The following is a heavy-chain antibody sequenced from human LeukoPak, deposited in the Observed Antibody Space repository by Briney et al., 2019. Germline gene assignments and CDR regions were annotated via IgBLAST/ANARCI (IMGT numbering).Heavy chain of an antibody. CDR3: IVFGDSNH. CDR1: GLTGSHNY. D-gene: IGHD4-17*01. J-gene: IGHJ5*02. V-gene: IGHV3-53*01. Sequence: GGSLRLSCAASGLTGSHNYASWVRQAPGKGLEWVSAIHTSGDTCYADSVKGRFTISRDTSKNTLYLQINSLRVEDTAVYYCIVFGDSNHWGQGTLVTVSS. CDR2: IHTSGDT.